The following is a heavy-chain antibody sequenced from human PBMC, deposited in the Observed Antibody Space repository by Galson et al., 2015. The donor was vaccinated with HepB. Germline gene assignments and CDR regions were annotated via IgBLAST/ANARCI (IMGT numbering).Heavy chain of an antibody. CDR2: ISPKYGGT. CDR3: TRGGGRYHVDY. V-gene: IGHV1-2*02. J-gene: IGHJ4*02. Sequence: SVKVSCKASGSSLSDHNIHWVRQAPGQGLEWMGWISPKYGGTKNAQKFQGRVTMTRDTSISTAYMELSSLGSDDTAVYYCTRGGGRYHVDYWGQGTLVTVSS. D-gene: IGHD2-15*01. CDR1: GSSLSDHN.